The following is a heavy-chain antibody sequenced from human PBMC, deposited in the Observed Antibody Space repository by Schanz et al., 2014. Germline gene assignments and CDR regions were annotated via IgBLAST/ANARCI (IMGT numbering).Heavy chain of an antibody. D-gene: IGHD3-10*01. V-gene: IGHV3-23*01. CDR2: ISGSGAHT. Sequence: EAQLLESGGGLVQPGGSLRLSCEASGFAFTSNAMTWVRQAPGKGLEWVSTISGSGAHTYHADSVRGRFTISRDNSKNTLYLQMNSLRAEDTAVYYCAKGKFGESYPLNHYYGMDVWGQGTTVTVSS. J-gene: IGHJ6*02. CDR3: AKGKFGESYPLNHYYGMDV. CDR1: GFAFTSNA.